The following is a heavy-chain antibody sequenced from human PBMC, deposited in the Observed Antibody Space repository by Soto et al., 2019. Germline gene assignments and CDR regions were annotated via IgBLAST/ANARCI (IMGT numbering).Heavy chain of an antibody. V-gene: IGHV1-18*01. CDR3: ARDPPETPSHY. CDR1: GYTFTDYG. Sequence: QFQLVQSGADVKKHGASVRVSSKASGYTFTDYGITWVRQAHGQVLEWMGWISAKNGDTNLAQKFRDRVTLTTDTSTGTADMGVRSLTPDDTAVYYCARDPPETPSHYWGQGTLVTVSS. CDR2: ISAKNGDT. J-gene: IGHJ4*02.